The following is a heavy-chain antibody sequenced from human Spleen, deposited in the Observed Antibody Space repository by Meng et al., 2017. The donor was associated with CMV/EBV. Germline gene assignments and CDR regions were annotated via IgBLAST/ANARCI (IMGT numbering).Heavy chain of an antibody. CDR2: VSGSGTST. J-gene: IGHJ4*02. D-gene: IGHD2-15*01. V-gene: IGHV3-23*01. CDR1: TFSNYG. CDR3: AKAPVGYCSGGSCFYFDY. Sequence: TFSNYGITWVRQAPGKGLEWVSAVSGSGTSTYYADSVKGRFTISRDNSKNTLYLQMKSLRAEDTAVYYCAKAPVGYCSGGSCFYFDYWGQGALVTVSS.